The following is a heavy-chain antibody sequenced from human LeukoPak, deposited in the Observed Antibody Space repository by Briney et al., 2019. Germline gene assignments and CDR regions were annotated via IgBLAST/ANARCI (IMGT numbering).Heavy chain of an antibody. CDR3: ARENANYDFWSGPEGVNNWFGP. D-gene: IGHD3-3*01. V-gene: IGHV4-30-2*01. J-gene: IGHJ5*02. CDR2: IYHSGST. Sequence: SQTLSLTCTVSGGSISSGGYYWSWIRQPPGKGLEWIGYIYHSGSTYYNPSLKSRVTISVDRSKNQFSLKLSSVTAADTAVYYCARENANYDFWSGPEGVNNWFGPWGQGTLVTVSS. CDR1: GGSISSGGYY.